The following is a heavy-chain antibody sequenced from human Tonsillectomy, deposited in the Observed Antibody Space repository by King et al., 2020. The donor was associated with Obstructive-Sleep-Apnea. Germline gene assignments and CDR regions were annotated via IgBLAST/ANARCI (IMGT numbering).Heavy chain of an antibody. CDR1: VGSISSGGYY. D-gene: IGHD1-1*01. CDR2: IYYSGST. V-gene: IGHV4-31*03. Sequence: VQLQESGPGLVKPSQTLSLTCTVSVGSISSGGYYWSWIRQHPGKGLEWIGYIYYSGSTYYNPSLKSRVTISVDTSKNQFSLKLSSVTAADTAVYYCARVLEDFSAFDIWGQGTMVTVSS. CDR3: ARVLEDFSAFDI. J-gene: IGHJ3*02.